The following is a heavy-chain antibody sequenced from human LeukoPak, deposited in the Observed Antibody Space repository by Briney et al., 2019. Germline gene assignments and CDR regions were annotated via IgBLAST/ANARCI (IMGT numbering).Heavy chain of an antibody. CDR2: IYYSGAT. J-gene: IGHJ4*02. D-gene: IGHD3-10*01. CDR3: ARFGITVVRGGKYYFDY. Sequence: PSETLSLTCTVSGGSISNYYWSWIRQPPGKGLEWIGHIYYSGATKYNPSLKSRITISVDTSKNQFSLMLSSVTAADTAAYYCARFGITVVRGGKYYFDYWGQGTLVTVSS. CDR1: GGSISNYY. V-gene: IGHV4-59*08.